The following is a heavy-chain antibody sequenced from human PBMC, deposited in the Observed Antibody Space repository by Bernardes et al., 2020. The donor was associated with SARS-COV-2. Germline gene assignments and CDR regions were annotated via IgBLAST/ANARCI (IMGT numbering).Heavy chain of an antibody. CDR3: AKDLRYGTVTYYYYGMDV. V-gene: IGHV3-30*18. J-gene: IGHJ6*02. Sequence: GGSLRLSCAASGFTFSSYGMHWVRQAPGKGLEWVAVISYDGSNKYYADSVKGRFTISRDNSKNTLYLQMNSLRAEDTAVYYCAKDLRYGTVTYYYYGMDVWGQGTTVTVSS. CDR2: ISYDGSNK. D-gene: IGHD4-17*01. CDR1: GFTFSSYG.